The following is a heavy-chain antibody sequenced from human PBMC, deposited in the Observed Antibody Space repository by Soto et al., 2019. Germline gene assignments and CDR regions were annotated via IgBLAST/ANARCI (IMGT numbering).Heavy chain of an antibody. D-gene: IGHD3-16*01. V-gene: IGHV3-30-3*01. CDR3: ARGGV. J-gene: IGHJ6*02. Sequence: QVQLVESGGGVVQPGRSLRLSCAASGFTFSSYAMHWVRQAPGKGLEWVAVISYDGSNKYYADSVKGRFTISRDNSKNTLYLQMNSLRAEDTAVYYGARGGVWGQGTTVTVSS. CDR1: GFTFSSYA. CDR2: ISYDGSNK.